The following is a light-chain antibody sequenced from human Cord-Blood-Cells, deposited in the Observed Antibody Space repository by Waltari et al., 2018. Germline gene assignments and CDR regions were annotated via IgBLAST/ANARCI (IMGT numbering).Light chain of an antibody. CDR2: EVS. CDR1: SSDVGVYNH. Sequence: QSALTQPASVSGSPGQSITISGTSTSSDVGVYNHVSWYQQHPGKAPKLMIYEVSNRPSGVSNRFSGSKSGNTASLTISGLQAEDEADYYCSSYTSSSTLGFGGGTKLTVL. CDR3: SSYTSSSTLG. V-gene: IGLV2-14*01. J-gene: IGLJ2*01.